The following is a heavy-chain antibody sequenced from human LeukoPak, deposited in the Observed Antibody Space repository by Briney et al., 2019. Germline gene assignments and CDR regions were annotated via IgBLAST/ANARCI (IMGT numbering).Heavy chain of an antibody. CDR2: IYHTGST. CDR1: GGSVSSGGYY. J-gene: IGHJ4*02. Sequence: PSETLSLTCTVSGGSVSSGGYYWSWIRQPPGKGLEWIGYIYHTGSTYYGPSLKSRVTISVDRSKNQFSLKLSSVTAADTAVYYCARSSGYYSPFDYWGQGTLVTVSS. D-gene: IGHD3-22*01. CDR3: ARSSGYYSPFDY. V-gene: IGHV4-30-2*01.